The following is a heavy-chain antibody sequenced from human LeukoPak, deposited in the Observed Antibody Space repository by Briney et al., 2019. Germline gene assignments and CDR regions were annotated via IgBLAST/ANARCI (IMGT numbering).Heavy chain of an antibody. CDR3: ARGSGSSDFDY. V-gene: IGHV3-48*01. CDR2: ISSSSTI. J-gene: IGHJ4*02. D-gene: IGHD1-26*01. Sequence: GGSLRLSCAASGFTFSSYSMNWVRQAPGKGLEWVSYISSSSTIYYADSVKGRFTISRDNAKNSLYLQMNSLRAEDTAVYYCARGSGSSDFDYWGQGTLVTVSS. CDR1: GFTFSSYS.